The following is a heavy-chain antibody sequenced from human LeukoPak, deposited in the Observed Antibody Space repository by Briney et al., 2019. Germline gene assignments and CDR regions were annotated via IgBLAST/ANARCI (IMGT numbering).Heavy chain of an antibody. CDR3: ARPHDFLTGYDGMNWFDP. CDR1: GGTFSSYA. V-gene: IGHV1-69*06. D-gene: IGHD3-9*01. J-gene: IGHJ5*02. CDR2: IIPIFGTA. Sequence: SVKVSCKASGGTFSSYAISWVRQAPGQGLEWMGGIIPIFGTANYAQKFQGRVTITADKSTSTAYMELSSLRSDDTAVYYCARPHDFLTGYDGMNWFDPWGQGTLVIVSS.